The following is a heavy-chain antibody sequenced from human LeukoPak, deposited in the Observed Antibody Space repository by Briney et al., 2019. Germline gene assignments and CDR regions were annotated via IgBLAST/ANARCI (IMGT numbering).Heavy chain of an antibody. J-gene: IGHJ4*02. CDR1: GYTFTGYY. Sequence: SVKVSCKASGYTFTGYYMHWVRQAPGQGHEWMGGIIPIFGTANYAQKFQGRVTITADESTSTAYMELSSLRSEDTAVYYCARPDEVLRFLVWGQGTLVTVSS. CDR3: ARPDEVLRFLV. D-gene: IGHD3-3*01. CDR2: IIPIFGTA. V-gene: IGHV1-69*13.